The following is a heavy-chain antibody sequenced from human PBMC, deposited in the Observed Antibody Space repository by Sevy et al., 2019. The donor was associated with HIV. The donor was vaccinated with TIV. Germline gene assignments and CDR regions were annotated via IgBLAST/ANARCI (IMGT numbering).Heavy chain of an antibody. Sequence: SETLSLTCTVSSGSITSLYWNWIRQPPGKGLEWIANIFYNGHINYNPSLMSRVTLSFDTSKNQFSLRLSSVTAADTAMYYCAGENAWGRGYSWGQGTLVTVSS. CDR3: AGENAWGRGYS. D-gene: IGHD1-26*01. CDR1: SGSITSLY. CDR2: IFYNGHI. V-gene: IGHV4-59*08. J-gene: IGHJ4*02.